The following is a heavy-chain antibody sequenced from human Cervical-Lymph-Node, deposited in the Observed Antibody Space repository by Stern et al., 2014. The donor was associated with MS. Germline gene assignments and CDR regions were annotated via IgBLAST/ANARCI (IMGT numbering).Heavy chain of an antibody. CDR2: IYYSGST. Sequence: QVQLQESGPGLVKPSETLSLTCTVSGSSISSYYWSWIRQPPGKGLEWIGHIYYSGSTNYNPSLKSRVTISVDTSKNQFSLKLSSVTAADTAVYYCARGRGYSYGWGYYFDYWGQGTLVTVSS. CDR3: ARGRGYSYGWGYYFDY. CDR1: GSSISSYY. J-gene: IGHJ4*02. V-gene: IGHV4-59*01. D-gene: IGHD5-18*01.